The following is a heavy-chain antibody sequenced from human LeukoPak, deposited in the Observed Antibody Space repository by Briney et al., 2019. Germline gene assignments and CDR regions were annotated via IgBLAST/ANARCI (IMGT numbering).Heavy chain of an antibody. CDR3: AKMQGYFDL. CDR2: ITGSGDNT. Sequence: GGSLRLSCAASGFTFTSQGMAWVRQAPAKGLEWVSAITGSGDNTYYADSVKGRFTISRNNSKNTLYLQMNSLSAEDTAVYYCAKMQGYFDLWGRGTLVIVSS. CDR1: GFTFTSQG. V-gene: IGHV3-23*01. J-gene: IGHJ2*01.